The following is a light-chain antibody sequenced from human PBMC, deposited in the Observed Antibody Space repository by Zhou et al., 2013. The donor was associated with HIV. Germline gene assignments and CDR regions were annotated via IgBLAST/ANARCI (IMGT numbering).Light chain of an antibody. J-gene: IGKJ4*01. CDR3: MQPPQTRP. Sequence: DIVMTQSPLSLPVTPGEPASISCRSSQSLLHSNGYNYLDWYLQKPGQSPQLLIYLGSNRASGVPDRFSGRGSGTDFTLKISRVEAEDVGVYYCMQPPQTRPFGGGTKVEIK. CDR2: LGS. CDR1: QSLLHSNGYNY. V-gene: IGKV2-28*01.